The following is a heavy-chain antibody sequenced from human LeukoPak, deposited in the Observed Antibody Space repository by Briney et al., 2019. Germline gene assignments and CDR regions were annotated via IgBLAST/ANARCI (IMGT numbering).Heavy chain of an antibody. D-gene: IGHD2-2*01. CDR1: GCTFSTYA. V-gene: IGHV3-23*01. J-gene: IGHJ5*02. CDR3: AKDGRRGYCPSASCNNLFGR. Sequence: GGALRLSCACSGCTFSTYALTWVRQAPGKGLQWVSTIGGSGGVTYYADTVKGRFTISSDNSKNTLYLQMNSVKEEDTAVYYCAKDGRRGYCPSASCNNLFGRWGQGTLVTVSS. CDR2: IGGSGGVT.